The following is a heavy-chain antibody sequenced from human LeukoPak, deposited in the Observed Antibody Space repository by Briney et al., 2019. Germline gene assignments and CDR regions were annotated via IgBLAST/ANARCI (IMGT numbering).Heavy chain of an antibody. J-gene: IGHJ4*02. D-gene: IGHD2-15*01. CDR2: INHSGST. Sequence: SETLSLTCAVYGGSFSGYYWSWIRQPPGKGLEWIGEINHSGSTNYNPSLKSRVTISVDTSKNQFSLKLSSMTAADTAVYYCARNTRYCSGGSCPPRGYFDYWGQGTLVTVSS. CDR1: GGSFSGYY. CDR3: ARNTRYCSGGSCPPRGYFDY. V-gene: IGHV4-34*01.